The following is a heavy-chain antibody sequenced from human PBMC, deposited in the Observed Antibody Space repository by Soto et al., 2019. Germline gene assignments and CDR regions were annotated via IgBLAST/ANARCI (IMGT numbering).Heavy chain of an antibody. D-gene: IGHD6-25*01. Sequence: SVKVSCKASGGTFSSYTISWVRQAPGQGLEWMGRIIPILGIATYAQKFQGRVTMTEDTSADTAYMELSSLRSEDTAVYYCVTVQRQGGTWSYVYVMGVWGQGTTVTVSS. J-gene: IGHJ6*02. CDR2: IIPILGIA. V-gene: IGHV1-69*02. CDR3: VTVQRQGGTWSYVYVMGV. CDR1: GGTFSSYT.